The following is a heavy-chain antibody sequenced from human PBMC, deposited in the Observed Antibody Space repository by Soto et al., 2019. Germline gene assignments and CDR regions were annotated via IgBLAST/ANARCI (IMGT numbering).Heavy chain of an antibody. V-gene: IGHV2-5*02. CDR2: IYWDDDK. CDR3: VHRLDGYNDRGFEY. D-gene: IGHD5-12*01. CDR1: GFSLSTYGVG. J-gene: IGHJ4*02. Sequence: QITLKESGPTLVKPTQTLTLTCTFSGFSLSTYGVGVGWIRQPPGKALEWLALIYWDDDKRYRPSLKSRLTITKDTAKNQVVLTMTNMDPVDTATYYCVHRLDGYNDRGFEYWRQGTLVTVSS.